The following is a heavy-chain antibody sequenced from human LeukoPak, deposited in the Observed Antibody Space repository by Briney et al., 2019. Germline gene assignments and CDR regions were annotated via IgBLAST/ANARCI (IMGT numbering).Heavy chain of an antibody. CDR1: GFTFSISS. D-gene: IGHD6-13*01. J-gene: IGHJ4*02. Sequence: GGSLRLSCATSGFTFSISSMHWVRLSPGKGLEWLAGISFDGANKFSGDSVKGRFSVSRDNSKNPLYLQMNSLGVDDTAVYFCARGRAGIAAAGFDYWGQGTLVTVSS. CDR2: ISFDGANK. CDR3: ARGRAGIAAAGFDY. V-gene: IGHV3-30*04.